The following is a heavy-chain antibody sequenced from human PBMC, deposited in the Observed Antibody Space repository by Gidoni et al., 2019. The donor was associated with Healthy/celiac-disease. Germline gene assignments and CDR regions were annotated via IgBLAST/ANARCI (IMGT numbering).Heavy chain of an antibody. CDR3: AKEFTIFGVVTDYAFDI. Sequence: EVQLLESGGGLVQPGGSLRLSCAASGFPFSSYAMSWVRQAPGKGLEWVSAISGSGGSTYYADSVKGRFTISRDNSKNTLYLQMNSLRAEDTAVYYCAKEFTIFGVVTDYAFDIWGQGTMVTVSS. D-gene: IGHD3-3*01. CDR1: GFPFSSYA. CDR2: ISGSGGST. J-gene: IGHJ3*02. V-gene: IGHV3-23*01.